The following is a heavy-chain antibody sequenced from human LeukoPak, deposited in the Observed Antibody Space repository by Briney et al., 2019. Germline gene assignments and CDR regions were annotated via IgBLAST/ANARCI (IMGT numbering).Heavy chain of an antibody. Sequence: TLSLTCTVSGGSISSGSYYWSWIRQPAGKGLEWIGRIYTSGSTNYNPSLKSRVTISVDTSKNQFSLKLSSVTAADTAVYYCARGNYYGSGSATIWGQGTLVTVSS. J-gene: IGHJ4*02. CDR3: ARGNYYGSGSATI. V-gene: IGHV4-61*02. D-gene: IGHD3-10*01. CDR2: IYTSGST. CDR1: GGSISSGSYY.